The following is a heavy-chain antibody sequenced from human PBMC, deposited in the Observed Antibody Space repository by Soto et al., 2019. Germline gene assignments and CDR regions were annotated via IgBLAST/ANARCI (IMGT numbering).Heavy chain of an antibody. CDR2: ISGSGSST. CDR1: GFTFSSYA. V-gene: IGHV3-23*01. J-gene: IGHJ4*02. Sequence: GESLKISCAASGFTFSSYAMSWVRQAPGKGLEWVAGISGSGSSTYYADSMKGRFTISRDNSKNTLYLQMNSLRAEDTAVYYCAKQYRDYVGAVLHYWGQGTLVTVSS. CDR3: AKQYRDYVGAVLHY. D-gene: IGHD4-17*01.